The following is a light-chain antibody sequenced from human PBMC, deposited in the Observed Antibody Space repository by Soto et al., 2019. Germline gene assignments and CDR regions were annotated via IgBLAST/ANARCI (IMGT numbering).Light chain of an antibody. CDR3: QQYDSYPLT. CDR1: QSINNL. J-gene: IGKJ4*01. Sequence: DIKMTQSPSSLSASVGGRVTITCRASQSINNLLAWYQQKPGKAPKFLIYDVSTLESGVPSRFSGSGSGTEFTLTISSLQPEDVATYYCQQYDSYPLTLGRGTKVDIK. V-gene: IGKV1-5*01. CDR2: DVS.